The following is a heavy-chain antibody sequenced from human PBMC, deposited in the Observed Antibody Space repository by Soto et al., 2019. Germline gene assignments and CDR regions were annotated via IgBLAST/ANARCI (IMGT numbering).Heavy chain of an antibody. D-gene: IGHD5-18*01. CDR3: ARDSGYSYGPFDY. CDR2: ISSSSSTI. V-gene: IGHV3-48*01. J-gene: IGHJ4*02. CDR1: GFTFSSYS. Sequence: PGGSLRLSCAASGFTFSSYSMNWVRQAPGKGLEWVSYISSSSSTIYYADSVKGRFTTSRDNAKNSLYLQMNSLRAEDTAVYYCARDSGYSYGPFDYWGQGTLATVSS.